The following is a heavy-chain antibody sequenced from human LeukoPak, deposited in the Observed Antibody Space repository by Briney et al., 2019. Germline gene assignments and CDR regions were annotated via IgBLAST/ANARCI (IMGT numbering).Heavy chain of an antibody. Sequence: ASVTVSFKASGYTFTSYGISWVRQAPGQGLEWMGWISAYNGNTNYAQKLQGRVTMTTDTSTSTAYMELRSLRSDDTAVYYCARAWDYGGNSDLDYWGQGTLVTVSS. V-gene: IGHV1-18*01. D-gene: IGHD4-23*01. J-gene: IGHJ4*02. CDR3: ARAWDYGGNSDLDY. CDR2: ISAYNGNT. CDR1: GYTFTSYG.